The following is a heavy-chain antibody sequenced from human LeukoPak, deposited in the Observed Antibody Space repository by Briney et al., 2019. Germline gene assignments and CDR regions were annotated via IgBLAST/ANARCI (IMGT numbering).Heavy chain of an antibody. CDR1: GFTFSSYG. V-gene: IGHV3-33*01. Sequence: GGSLRLSCAASGFTFSSYGKHWVRQAPGKGLEWVAVIWYDGSNKYYADSVKGRFTISRDNSKNTLYLQMNSLRAEDTAVYYCASGRYYYDSSGYYYYWGQGTLVTVSS. D-gene: IGHD3-22*01. CDR3: ASGRYYYDSSGYYYY. J-gene: IGHJ4*02. CDR2: IWYDGSNK.